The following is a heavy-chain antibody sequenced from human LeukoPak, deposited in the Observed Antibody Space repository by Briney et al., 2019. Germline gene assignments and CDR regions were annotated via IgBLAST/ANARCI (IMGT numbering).Heavy chain of an antibody. D-gene: IGHD3-10*01. V-gene: IGHV4-61*02. CDR1: GGSISSGSYY. CDR2: IYTSGST. J-gene: IGHJ4*02. Sequence: SETLSLTCTVSGGSISSGSYYWSWIRQPAGKGLEWIGRIYTSGSTNYNPSLKSRVTISVDTSKNQFSLKLSSVTAADTAVYYCARTRGITMVRGVSYWGQGTLVTVSS. CDR3: ARTRGITMVRGVSY.